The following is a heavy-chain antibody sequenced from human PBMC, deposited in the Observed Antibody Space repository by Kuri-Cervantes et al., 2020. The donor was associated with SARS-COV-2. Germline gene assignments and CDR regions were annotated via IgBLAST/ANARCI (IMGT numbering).Heavy chain of an antibody. V-gene: IGHV1-2*02. D-gene: IGHD3-3*01. Sequence: ASVKVSCKVSGYTLTELSMHWVRQAPGQGLEWMGWINPNSGGTNYAQKFQGRVTMTRDTSISTAYMELSRLRSDDTAVYYCARETYYDFWSGLNWFDPWGQGTLVTVSS. CDR2: INPNSGGT. CDR1: GYTLTELS. J-gene: IGHJ5*02. CDR3: ARETYYDFWSGLNWFDP.